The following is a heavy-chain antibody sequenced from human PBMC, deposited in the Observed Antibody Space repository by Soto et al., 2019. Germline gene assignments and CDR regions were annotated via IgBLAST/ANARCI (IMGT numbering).Heavy chain of an antibody. Sequence: GASVKVSCKASGYTFTSYDINWVRQATGQGLEGTGWMNPKSGNTGYAQKFQGRVTMIRNTSISTAYMELSSLRSEDSAVYYCARTLYGDNVDYWGQGTLVTVSS. D-gene: IGHD4-17*01. CDR3: ARTLYGDNVDY. CDR1: GYTFTSYD. V-gene: IGHV1-8*01. CDR2: MNPKSGNT. J-gene: IGHJ4*02.